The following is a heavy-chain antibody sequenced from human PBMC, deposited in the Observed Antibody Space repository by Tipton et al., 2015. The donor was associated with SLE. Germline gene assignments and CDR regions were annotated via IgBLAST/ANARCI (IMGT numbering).Heavy chain of an antibody. CDR1: GFTVSNNY. Sequence: SLRLSCVASGFTVSNNYMSWVRQAPGKGLEWVSIIYSAGSTDYAGSVKGRFTISRDNSKNTLYLQMNSLRAEDTAVYYCARDPSDSSTWYAFFDYWGQGTLVTVSS. D-gene: IGHD6-13*01. CDR2: IYSAGST. CDR3: ARDPSDSSTWYAFFDY. V-gene: IGHV3-66*01. J-gene: IGHJ4*02.